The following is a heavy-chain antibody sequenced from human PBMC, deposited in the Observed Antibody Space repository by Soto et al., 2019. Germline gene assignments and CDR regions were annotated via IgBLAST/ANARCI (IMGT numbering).Heavy chain of an antibody. CDR2: IIPIFGTA. J-gene: IGHJ5*02. V-gene: IGHV1-69*13. CDR1: GGTFSSYA. D-gene: IGHD4-4*01. CDR3: ARDRVGYSSYNWFDP. Sequence: SVEVSCRASGGTFSSYAISWVRQAPGQGLEWMGGIIPIFGTANYAQKFQGRVTITADESTSTAYMELSSLRSDDTDVYYCARDRVGYSSYNWFDPCGQGTRITVCS.